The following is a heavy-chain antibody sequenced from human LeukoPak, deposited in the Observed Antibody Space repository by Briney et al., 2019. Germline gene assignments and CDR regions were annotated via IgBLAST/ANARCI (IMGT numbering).Heavy chain of an antibody. CDR1: GGSISSGGDY. Sequence: PSETLSLTCTVSGGSISSGGDYWSWIRQHPGKGLEWTGYINYIGSTYYNPSLKSRITISVDTSKNQFSLYLSSVTAADTAVYYCARTVSSASLFFAYWGQGTLVTVSS. J-gene: IGHJ4*02. CDR3: ARTVSSASLFFAY. V-gene: IGHV4-31*03. CDR2: INYIGST. D-gene: IGHD6-25*01.